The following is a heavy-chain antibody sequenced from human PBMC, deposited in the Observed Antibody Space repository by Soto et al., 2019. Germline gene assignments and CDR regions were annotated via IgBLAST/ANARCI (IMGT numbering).Heavy chain of an antibody. Sequence: SETLSLTXTVSGASISGFYGSWIRKSAGKGLEWIGRIYATGTTDYNPSLKSRVMMSVDTSKKQFSLKLRSVTAADTAVYYCVRDGTKTLRDWFDPWGQGISVTVSS. D-gene: IGHD1-1*01. V-gene: IGHV4-4*07. CDR1: GASISGFY. CDR3: VRDGTKTLRDWFDP. CDR2: IYATGTT. J-gene: IGHJ5*02.